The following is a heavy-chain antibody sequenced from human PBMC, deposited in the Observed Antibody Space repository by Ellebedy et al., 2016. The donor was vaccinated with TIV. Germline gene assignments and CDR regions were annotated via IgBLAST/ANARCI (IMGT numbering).Heavy chain of an antibody. CDR3: ASFTWNNDF. V-gene: IGHV4-39*07. CDR2: LYSAGTT. D-gene: IGHD1/OR15-1a*01. CDR1: GGPISNSNFY. Sequence: SETLSLTCTVSGGPISNSNFYWGWIRQPPGKGLEWIGSLYSAGTTYHTPSLKSRITISVETSKNLFSLRLTSVTAADTAVYYCASFTWNNDFWGQGMLVTVSS. J-gene: IGHJ4*02.